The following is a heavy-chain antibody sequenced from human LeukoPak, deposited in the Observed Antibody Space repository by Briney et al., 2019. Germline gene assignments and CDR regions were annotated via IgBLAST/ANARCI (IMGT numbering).Heavy chain of an antibody. V-gene: IGHV1-69*04. CDR2: IIPILGIA. D-gene: IGHD1-14*01. CDR3: ARDYHGFDY. CDR1: RGTFSSYA. Sequence: SVKVSCKASRGTFSSYAISWVRQAPGQGLEWIGRIIPILGIANYAQKFQGRVTITADKSTSTAYMELSSLRSEDTAVYYCARDYHGFDYWGQGTLVTVSS. J-gene: IGHJ4*02.